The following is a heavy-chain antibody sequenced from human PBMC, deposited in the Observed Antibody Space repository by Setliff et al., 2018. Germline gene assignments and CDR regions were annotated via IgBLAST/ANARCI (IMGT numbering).Heavy chain of an antibody. D-gene: IGHD3-22*01. CDR1: GGSISSSSYY. V-gene: IGHV4-39*07. J-gene: IGHJ5*02. Sequence: SETLSLTCTVSGGSISSSSYYWGWIRQPPGKGLEWIGSIYYSGSTYYNPSLKSRVTISVDTSKKQFSLKLSSVTAADTAVYYCARGPYNSYDRSGYGFTNWFDPWGQGTLVTVSS. CDR2: IYYSGST. CDR3: ARGPYNSYDRSGYGFTNWFDP.